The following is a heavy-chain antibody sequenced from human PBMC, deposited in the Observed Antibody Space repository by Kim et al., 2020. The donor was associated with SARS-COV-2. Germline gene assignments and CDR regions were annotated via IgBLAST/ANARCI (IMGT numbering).Heavy chain of an antibody. V-gene: IGHV3-23*01. CDR3: AKALIGGGVLYYFNVIDV. CDR1: GFTFSSYA. D-gene: IGHD3-10*01. CDR2: IGGSGTST. J-gene: IGHJ6*02. Sequence: GGSLRLSCAASGFTFSSYAMSWVRQAPGKGLEWVSTIGGSGTSTYYADSVKGRFTISRDNSKNTMYVQMNSLRAEDTAEYYCAKALIGGGVLYYFNVIDVWGQGTMVTVSS.